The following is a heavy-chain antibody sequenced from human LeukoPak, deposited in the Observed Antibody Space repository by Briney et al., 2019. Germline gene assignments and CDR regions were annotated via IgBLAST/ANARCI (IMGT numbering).Heavy chain of an antibody. CDR3: AAYSGLDS. D-gene: IGHD2-15*01. J-gene: IGHJ4*02. CDR2: ISPSSSHT. V-gene: IGHV3-21*01. CDR1: GFTFSSYW. Sequence: GGSLRLSCAASGFTFSSYWMHWVRQAPGKGLEWVSSISPSSSHTYYADSVKGRFTISRDNAKNSLYLQMNSLRAEDTAVYYCAAYSGLDSWGRGTLVTVSS.